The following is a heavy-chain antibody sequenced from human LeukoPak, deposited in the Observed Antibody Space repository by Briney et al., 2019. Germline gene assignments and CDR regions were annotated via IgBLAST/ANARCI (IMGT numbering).Heavy chain of an antibody. CDR2: VSSNGGRT. V-gene: IGHV3-64*01. CDR1: GFTFSTYS. CDR3: ARVHYSSSDY. D-gene: IGHD6-19*01. J-gene: IGHJ4*02. Sequence: GGSLRLSCAASGFTFSTYSMHWVRQAPGKGLEYVLGVSSNGGRTYYANSVKGRFTIPRDNFKNTLYLQMGSLRAEDMAVYYCARVHYSSSDYWGQGTLVTVSS.